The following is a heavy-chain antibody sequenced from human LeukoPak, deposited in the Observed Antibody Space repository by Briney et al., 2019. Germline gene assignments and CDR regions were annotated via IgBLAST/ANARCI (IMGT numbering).Heavy chain of an antibody. CDR2: IYYSGST. V-gene: IGHV4-30-4*01. J-gene: IGHJ5*02. D-gene: IGHD4-11*01. CDR1: GGSISSGDYY. CDR3: ASGGMTTVTTDWFDP. Sequence: PSETLSLTCTVSGGSISSGDYYWSWIRQPPGKGLEWIGYIYYSGSTYYNPSLKSRVTISVDTSKNQFSLKLSSVTAADTAVYYCASGGMTTVTTDWFDPWGQGTLVTVSS.